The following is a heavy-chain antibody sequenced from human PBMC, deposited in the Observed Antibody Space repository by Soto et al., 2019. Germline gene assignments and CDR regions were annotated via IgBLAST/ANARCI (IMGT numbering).Heavy chain of an antibody. CDR3: ARHILVTCTRGFDY. CDR1: GASISDNNW. J-gene: IGHJ4*02. V-gene: IGHV4-4*02. D-gene: IGHD5-12*01. CDR2: VVHRGTT. Sequence: QVQLQESGPGLVKPSGTLSLTCAVSGASISDNNWWSWVRQPPGKGLEWIGEVVHRGTTNHNPSLMSRVTISRDKSKNQISLTLSSVTAACSAVYYFARHILVTCTRGFDYWGQGTLVTVSS.